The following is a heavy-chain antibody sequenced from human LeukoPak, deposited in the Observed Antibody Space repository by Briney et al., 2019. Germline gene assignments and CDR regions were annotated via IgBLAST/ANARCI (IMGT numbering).Heavy chain of an antibody. V-gene: IGHV4-38-2*01. CDR2: IYHSGST. CDR1: GYSINNGYY. D-gene: IGHD3-16*01. CDR3: ARGGGTYPFDY. J-gene: IGHJ4*02. Sequence: PSETLPLTCAVSGYSINNGYYWGWIRQPPGKGLEWIGSIYHSGSTYYNPSLKSRVTISIDTSKNQFSLKLTSVTAADTAVYYCARGGGTYPFDYWGQGTLVTVSP.